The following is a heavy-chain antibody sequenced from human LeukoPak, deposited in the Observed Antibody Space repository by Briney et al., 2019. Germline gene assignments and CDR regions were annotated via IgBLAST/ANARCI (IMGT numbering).Heavy chain of an antibody. CDR1: GYRFTNYW. D-gene: IGHD2-2*02. CDR2: IFPGDFDT. J-gene: IGHJ4*02. Sequence: GESLKISCKGSGYRFTNYWIGWVRQMPGKGLEWMGSIFPGDFDTRYSPSFQGQVTISADKSITTPYLQWSSLKASDTAMYYCAIGGDSTTSCYRCFDYWGQGTLVTVSS. V-gene: IGHV5-51*01. CDR3: AIGGDSTTSCYRCFDY.